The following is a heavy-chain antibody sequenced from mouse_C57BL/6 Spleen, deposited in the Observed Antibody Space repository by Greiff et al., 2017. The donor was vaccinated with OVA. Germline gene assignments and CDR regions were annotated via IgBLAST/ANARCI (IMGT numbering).Heavy chain of an antibody. Sequence: EVKLVESGGGLVQPGGSLSLSCAASGFTFTDYYMSWVRQPPGKALEWLGFIRHKANGYTTEYSASVKGRFTISRENSQSILYLQMNDLRAENRSTYYGARSTRGQRRLLDYWGQGTTLTVSS. CDR3: ARSTRGQRRLLDY. CDR2: IRHKANGYTT. D-gene: IGHD3-2*02. J-gene: IGHJ2*01. V-gene: IGHV7-3*01. CDR1: GFTFTDYY.